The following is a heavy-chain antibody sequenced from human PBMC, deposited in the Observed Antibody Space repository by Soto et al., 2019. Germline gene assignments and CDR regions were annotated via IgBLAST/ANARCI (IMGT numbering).Heavy chain of an antibody. CDR1: GGSISSYY. Sequence: PSETLSLTCTVSGGSISSYYWSWIRQPPGKGLEWIGYIYYSGSTNYNPSLKSRVTISVDTSKNQFSLELSSVTAADTAVYYCARGGDLTAYYYYGMDVWGQGTTVTVSS. D-gene: IGHD3-10*01. CDR3: ARGGDLTAYYYYGMDV. J-gene: IGHJ6*02. CDR2: IYYSGST. V-gene: IGHV4-59*01.